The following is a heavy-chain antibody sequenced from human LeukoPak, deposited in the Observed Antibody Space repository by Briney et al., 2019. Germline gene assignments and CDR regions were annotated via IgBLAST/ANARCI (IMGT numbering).Heavy chain of an antibody. D-gene: IGHD6-6*01. CDR2: ISSSSSTI. J-gene: IGHJ5*02. V-gene: IGHV3-48*01. Sequence: GGSLRLSCAASGFTFSSYSMNWVRQAPGKGLEWVSYISSSSSTIYYADSVKGRFTISRDNAKNSLYLQMNSLRAEDTAVYYCARDFDIEYSSSGEDPWGQGTLVTVSS. CDR3: ARDFDIEYSSSGEDP. CDR1: GFTFSSYS.